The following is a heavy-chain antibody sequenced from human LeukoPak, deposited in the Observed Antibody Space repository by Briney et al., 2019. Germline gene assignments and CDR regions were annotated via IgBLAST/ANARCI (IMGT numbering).Heavy chain of an antibody. CDR3: ASNVDYYDSSGYPFDY. Sequence: SVKVSCKASGGTFSSYAISWVRQAPGQGLEWMGGIIPIFGTANYAQKFQGRVTITADESTSTAYMELSSLRSEDTAVYYCASNVDYYDSSGYPFDYWGQGTLVAVSS. J-gene: IGHJ4*02. V-gene: IGHV1-69*13. CDR1: GGTFSSYA. CDR2: IIPIFGTA. D-gene: IGHD3-22*01.